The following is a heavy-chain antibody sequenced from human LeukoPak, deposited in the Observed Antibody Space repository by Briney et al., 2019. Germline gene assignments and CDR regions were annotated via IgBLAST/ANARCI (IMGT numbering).Heavy chain of an antibody. Sequence: SETLSLTCTVSGGSITNDYWSWIRQPAGKGLEWIGRIYTSGSTSYNPSLKSRVTMSVDTSKNQFSLKLSSVTAADTAVYYCTSEPLPWGQGILVTVSS. V-gene: IGHV4-4*07. CDR2: IYTSGST. CDR3: TSEPLP. CDR1: GGSITNDY. J-gene: IGHJ5*02.